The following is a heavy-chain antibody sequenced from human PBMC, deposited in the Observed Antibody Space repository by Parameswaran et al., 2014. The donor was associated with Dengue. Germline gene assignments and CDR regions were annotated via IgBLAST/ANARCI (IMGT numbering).Heavy chain of an antibody. J-gene: IGHJ6*02. CDR2: ISSSSSYI. D-gene: IGHD4-17*01. V-gene: IGHV3-21*01. Sequence: VRQAPGKGLEWVSSISSSSSYIYYADSVKGRFTISRDNAKNSLYLQMNSLRAEDTAVYYCARMTTVTTSANYYYGMDVWGQGTTVTVSS. CDR3: ARMTTVTTSANYYYGMDV.